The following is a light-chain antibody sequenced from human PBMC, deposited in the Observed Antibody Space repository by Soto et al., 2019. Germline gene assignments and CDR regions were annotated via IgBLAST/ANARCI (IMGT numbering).Light chain of an antibody. CDR1: QSLKTNS. CDR3: YQYGLSPRT. Sequence: EIGVTQFPGTLSLSPGERATLSCRASQSLKTNSIAWYQQKPGQAPRLLISAVSSRATDIPDRFNGGGSGTDFTLNISRLEPEDFAMYYCYQYGLSPRTFGQGTRVESK. V-gene: IGKV3-20*01. J-gene: IGKJ1*01. CDR2: AVS.